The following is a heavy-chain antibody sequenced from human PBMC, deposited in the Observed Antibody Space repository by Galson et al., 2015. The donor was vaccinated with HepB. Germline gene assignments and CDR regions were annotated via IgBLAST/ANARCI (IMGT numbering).Heavy chain of an antibody. CDR3: ARGLYDYVWGSYRYDY. Sequence: SCKASGYTFTSYYMHWVRQAPGQGLEWMGIINPSGGSTSYAQKFQGRVTMTRDTSTSTVYMELSSLRSEGTAVYYCARGLYDYVWGSYRYDYWGQGTLVTVSS. CDR1: GYTFTSYY. D-gene: IGHD3-16*02. J-gene: IGHJ4*02. CDR2: INPSGGST. V-gene: IGHV1-46*01.